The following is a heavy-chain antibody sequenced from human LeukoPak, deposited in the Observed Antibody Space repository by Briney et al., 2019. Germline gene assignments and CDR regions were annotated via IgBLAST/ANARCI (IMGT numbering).Heavy chain of an antibody. V-gene: IGHV3-48*01. CDR1: GFRFSDYS. D-gene: IGHD5-24*01. CDR2: IGISSGNT. Sequence: PGGSLRLSCAASGFRFSDYSMNWVRQAPGKGLEWISYIGISSGNTNYADSVKGRFTISGDKAKNSLYLQMNSLRVEDTAVYYCARDYKYAFDNWGQGTLVTVSS. CDR3: ARDYKYAFDN. J-gene: IGHJ4*02.